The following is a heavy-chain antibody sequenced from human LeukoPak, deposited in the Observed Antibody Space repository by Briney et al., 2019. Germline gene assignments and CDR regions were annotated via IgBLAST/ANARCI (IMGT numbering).Heavy chain of an antibody. CDR3: ARRGPLPYSSGPFDY. V-gene: IGHV4-39*07. Sequence: PSETLSLTCTVSGGSISTNNNYWGWIRQPPGKGPEWIGSIYYNGRTYYNPSLKSRVTISVDTSKSQFSLKLSSVTAADTAVYYCARRGPLPYSSGPFDYWGQGTLVTVSS. CDR2: IYYNGRT. CDR1: GGSISTNNNY. J-gene: IGHJ4*02. D-gene: IGHD6-19*01.